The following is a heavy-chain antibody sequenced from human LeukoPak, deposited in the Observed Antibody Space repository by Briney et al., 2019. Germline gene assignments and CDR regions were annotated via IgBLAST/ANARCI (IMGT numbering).Heavy chain of an antibody. D-gene: IGHD3-10*01. V-gene: IGHV4-59*08. J-gene: IGHJ4*02. CDR2: IYYSGST. Sequence: PSETLSLTCTVSGGSISSYYWSWIRQPPGKGLEWIGYIYYSGSTNYNPSLKSRVTISVDTSKNQFSLKLSSVTAADTAVYYCARVKGGSGSYLDYWGQGTLVTVSS. CDR3: ARVKGGSGSYLDY. CDR1: GGSISSYY.